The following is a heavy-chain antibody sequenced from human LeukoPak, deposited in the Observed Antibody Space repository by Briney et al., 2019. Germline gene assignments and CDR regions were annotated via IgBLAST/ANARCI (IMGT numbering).Heavy chain of an antibody. D-gene: IGHD3-9*01. CDR2: IYYSGST. V-gene: IGHV4-30-4*01. J-gene: IGHJ4*02. CDR3: ARGGHSPGYYDILTGYYPYYFDY. Sequence: SETLSLTCTVSGGSISSGDYYWSWIRQPPGKGLEWIGYIYYSGSTYYNPSLKSRVTISVDTSKNQFSLKLSSVTAADTAVYYCARGGHSPGYYDILTGYYPYYFDYWGQGTLVTVSS. CDR1: GGSISSGDYY.